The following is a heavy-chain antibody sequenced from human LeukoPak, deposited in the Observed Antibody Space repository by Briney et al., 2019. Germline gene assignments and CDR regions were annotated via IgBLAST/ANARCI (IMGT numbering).Heavy chain of an antibody. D-gene: IGHD2-15*01. CDR2: INAHYGNT. J-gene: IGHJ4*02. V-gene: IGHV1-18*01. Sequence: ASVKVSCKASGYIFTRYGISWVRQAPGQGLEWMGWINAHYGNTNYAQKFQGRLTMTTDTSTNTAYMELRSLRPDDTAVYYCARDFFHGHCSGLSCFLLDYWGQGSLVTVSS. CDR1: GYIFTRYG. CDR3: ARDFFHGHCSGLSCFLLDY.